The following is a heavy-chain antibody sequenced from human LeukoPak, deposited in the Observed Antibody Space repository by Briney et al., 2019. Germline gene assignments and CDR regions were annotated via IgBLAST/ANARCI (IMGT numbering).Heavy chain of an antibody. D-gene: IGHD3-16*01. Sequence: GGSLRLSCAASGFTFSSYAMSWVRQAPGKGLEWVSAISGSGGSTYYADSVKGRFTISRDNSKNTLYLQMNSLRAEDTAVYYCAKVFRSPSYPYYFDYWGQGTLVTVSS. CDR3: AKVFRSPSYPYYFDY. J-gene: IGHJ4*02. CDR1: GFTFSSYA. CDR2: ISGSGGST. V-gene: IGHV3-23*01.